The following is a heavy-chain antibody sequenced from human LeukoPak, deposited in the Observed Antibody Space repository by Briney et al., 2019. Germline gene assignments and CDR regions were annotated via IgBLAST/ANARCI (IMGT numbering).Heavy chain of an antibody. CDR3: AKGRYDSRIFDY. J-gene: IGHJ4*02. Sequence: GGSLRLSCAASGFTFSSYGMHWVRQAPGKGLEWVAFIRYDGSNKYYADSVKGRFTISRDNSKNTLYLQMNSLRAEDTAVYYCAKGRYDSRIFDYWGQGTLVTVSS. V-gene: IGHV3-30*02. CDR2: IRYDGSNK. CDR1: GFTFSSYG. D-gene: IGHD3-22*01.